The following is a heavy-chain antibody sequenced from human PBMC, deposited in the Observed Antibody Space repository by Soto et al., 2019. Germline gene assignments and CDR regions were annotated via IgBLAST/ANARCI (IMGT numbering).Heavy chain of an antibody. J-gene: IGHJ5*02. V-gene: IGHV4-4*07. D-gene: IGHD3-22*01. CDR2: IYTSGST. CDR3: ASEQYCYDSGGYYQLGGFDP. CDR1: GGSISSYY. Sequence: QVQLQESGPGLVKPSETLSLTCTVSGGSISSYYWSWIRQPAGKGLEWIGRIYTSGSTNYNPSLKSRVTMSVDTSKKQFSLMLSSVTAADTAVYFFASEQYCYDSGGYYQLGGFDPCGQGTLVTVSS.